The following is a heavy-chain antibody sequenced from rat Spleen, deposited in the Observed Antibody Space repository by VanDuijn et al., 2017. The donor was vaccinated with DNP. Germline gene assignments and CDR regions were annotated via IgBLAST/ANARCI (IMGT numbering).Heavy chain of an antibody. Sequence: EVQVVESGGGLVQPGRSLKLSCAASGFTFSDYYMAWVRQAPTKGLEWVASISYDGGNTYYRDSVKGRFTISRDNARSSLYLQMDSLRSEDTATYYCARGTWQLYYWYFDFWGPGTMVTVSS. CDR1: GFTFSDYY. J-gene: IGHJ1*01. CDR2: ISYDGGNT. CDR3: ARGTWQLYYWYFDF. D-gene: IGHD1-10*01. V-gene: IGHV5-20*01.